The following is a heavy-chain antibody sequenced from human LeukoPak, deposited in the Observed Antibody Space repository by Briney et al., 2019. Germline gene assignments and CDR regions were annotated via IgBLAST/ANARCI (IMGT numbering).Heavy chain of an antibody. J-gene: IGHJ4*02. CDR2: IYYSGST. D-gene: IGHD3-10*01. V-gene: IGHV4-31*03. CDR1: GGSISSGGYY. Sequence: PSETLSLTCTVSGGSISSGGYYWSWIRQHPGKGLEWIGYIYYSGSTYYNPSLKSRVTISVDSSKNQFSLKLSSVTAADTAVYYCARGAYYGSVDYWGQGTLVTVSS. CDR3: ARGAYYGSVDY.